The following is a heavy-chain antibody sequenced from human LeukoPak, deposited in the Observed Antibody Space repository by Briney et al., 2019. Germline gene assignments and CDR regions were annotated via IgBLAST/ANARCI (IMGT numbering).Heavy chain of an antibody. J-gene: IGHJ4*02. CDR3: ARQLGYCSDGTCYFDY. D-gene: IGHD2-15*01. V-gene: IGHV3-23*01. Sequence: GGSLRLSCAASGFTLSNYAMSWVRQAPGKGLEWVSAINPTGDNTYYADSVKGRFTMSRDNSKNTLYLQINSLRAEDTAIYYCARQLGYCSDGTCYFDYWGQGSLVTVSS. CDR2: INPTGDNT. CDR1: GFTLSNYA.